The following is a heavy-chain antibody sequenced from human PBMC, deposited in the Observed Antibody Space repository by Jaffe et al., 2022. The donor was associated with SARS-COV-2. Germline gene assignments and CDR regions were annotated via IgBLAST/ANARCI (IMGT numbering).Heavy chain of an antibody. V-gene: IGHV1-46*04. Sequence: QVQLVQSGAEVKEPGASVKVSCKASGYTFTNYYMHWVRQAPGQGLEWMGIINPSGGSTTYAQKLQGRVTVTRDTSTSTVYMELSSLRSEDTAVYYCARDFRAMVRGSRFDYWGQGTLVTVSS. D-gene: IGHD3-10*01. CDR3: ARDFRAMVRGSRFDY. J-gene: IGHJ4*02. CDR2: INPSGGST. CDR1: GYTFTNYY.